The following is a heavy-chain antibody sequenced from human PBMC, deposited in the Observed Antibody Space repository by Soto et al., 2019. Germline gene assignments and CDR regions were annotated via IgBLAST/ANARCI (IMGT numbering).Heavy chain of an antibody. D-gene: IGHD3-22*01. J-gene: IGHJ4*02. V-gene: IGHV3-33*01. Sequence: PGGSLRLSCSASGFTFSSYGMHWVRQAPGKGLEWVAVIWYDGSNKYYADSVKGRFTISRDNSKHTLYLQLNRLRADDSAVYYCARAPHYYDYSGHIDYWGEGTLVTVSS. CDR1: GFTFSSYG. CDR3: ARAPHYYDYSGHIDY. CDR2: IWYDGSNK.